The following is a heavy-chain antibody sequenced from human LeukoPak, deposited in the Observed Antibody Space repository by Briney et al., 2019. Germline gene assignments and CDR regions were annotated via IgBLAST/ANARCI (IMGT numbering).Heavy chain of an antibody. D-gene: IGHD6-19*01. CDR1: GFTFSSYG. CDR2: ISYDGSNK. CDR3: AKDWGSSGWYNYFDP. Sequence: GGSLRLSCAASGFTFSSYGMHWVRQAPGKGLEWVAVISYDGSNKYYADSVKGRFTISRDNSKNTLYLQMNSLRAEDTAVYYCAKDWGSSGWYNYFDPWGQGTLVTVSS. J-gene: IGHJ5*02. V-gene: IGHV3-30*18.